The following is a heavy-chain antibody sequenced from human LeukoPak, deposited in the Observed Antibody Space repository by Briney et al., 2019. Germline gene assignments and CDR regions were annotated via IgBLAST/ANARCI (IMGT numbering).Heavy chain of an antibody. Sequence: GGSLRLSCVASGFSFSDYYMSWVRQAPGKGLEWVSYISSSGSHTNYADSVTGRFTISRNNAKKSLHLQMNSLRAEDTAVYYCARHPDGSLSLDYWGQGTLVTVSS. CDR3: ARHPDGSLSLDY. CDR1: GFSFSDYY. J-gene: IGHJ4*02. CDR2: ISSSGSHT. D-gene: IGHD1-26*01. V-gene: IGHV3-11*03.